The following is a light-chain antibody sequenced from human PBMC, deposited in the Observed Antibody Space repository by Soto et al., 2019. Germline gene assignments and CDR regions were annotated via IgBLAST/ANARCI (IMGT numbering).Light chain of an antibody. Sequence: EIVMTQSPATLSVSPGERATLSCRASQSVSSNLAWYQQKPGQAPRLLIYGASTRATGIPARFSGSGSGTDFTLTISSLQSEDFAVYYCQQYNNWPPFTFGPGPKWISN. CDR3: QQYNNWPPFT. J-gene: IGKJ3*01. CDR1: QSVSSN. V-gene: IGKV3-15*01. CDR2: GAS.